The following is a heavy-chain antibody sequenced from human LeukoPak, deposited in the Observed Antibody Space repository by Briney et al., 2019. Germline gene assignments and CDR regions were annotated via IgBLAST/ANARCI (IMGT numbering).Heavy chain of an antibody. CDR3: SRVLGYLSISSCAYYYGMDF. CDR1: GYSFTSYG. CDR2: ISTYNGNT. V-gene: IGHV1-18*01. D-gene: IGHD2-2*01. Sequence: ASVKLSCNSSGYSFTSYGNSWVRQAPGQGLELMGLISTYNGNTNYAQKLQSRVTITTDTSTSTAYMELRSLRSAATAVYYCSRVLGYLSISSCAYYYGMDFWGEGSTVTVSS. J-gene: IGHJ6*04.